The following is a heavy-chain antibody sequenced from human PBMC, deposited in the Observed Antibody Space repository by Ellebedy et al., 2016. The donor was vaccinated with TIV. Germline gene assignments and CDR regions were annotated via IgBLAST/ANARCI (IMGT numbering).Heavy chain of an antibody. Sequence: PGGSLRLSCAASGFTFSGYYMSWFRHAPGKGPEWVSYISYSGDLMYYADSVQGRFTTSRDNAGNSLYLQMNSLRSEDTAVYYCARLGVIAAAGASDYWGQGTLVIVSS. D-gene: IGHD6-13*01. CDR1: GFTFSGYY. CDR2: ISYSGDLM. J-gene: IGHJ4*02. CDR3: ARLGVIAAAGASDY. V-gene: IGHV3-11*01.